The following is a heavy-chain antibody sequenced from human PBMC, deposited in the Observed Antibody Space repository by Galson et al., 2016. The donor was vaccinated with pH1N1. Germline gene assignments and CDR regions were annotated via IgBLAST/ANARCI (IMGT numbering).Heavy chain of an antibody. CDR3: ARDVGGEVDFAFDI. CDR2: LSSSGSTI. CDR1: GFTFSDYY. Sequence: SLRLSCAASGFTFSDYYMSWIRRAPGKGLEWVSYLSSSGSTIYYADSVKGRFTISRDNAKNSLYLQMNSLRAEDTAVYFCARDVGGEVDFAFDIWGQGTMGTVSS. J-gene: IGHJ3*02. V-gene: IGHV3-11*04. D-gene: IGHD3/OR15-3a*01.